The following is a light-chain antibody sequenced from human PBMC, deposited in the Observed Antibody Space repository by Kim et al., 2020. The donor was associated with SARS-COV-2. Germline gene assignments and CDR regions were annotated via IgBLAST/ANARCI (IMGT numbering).Light chain of an antibody. CDR3: TSYTSSGTQV. Sequence: GQSITISCSGTSRDVGAYNYVSWYQQHPGKAPKLMIDDVTNRPSGVSNRFSGSKSGNTASLTISGLQAEDEADYYCTSYTSSGTQVFGGGTQLTVL. J-gene: IGLJ3*02. CDR2: DVT. CDR1: SRDVGAYNY. V-gene: IGLV2-14*03.